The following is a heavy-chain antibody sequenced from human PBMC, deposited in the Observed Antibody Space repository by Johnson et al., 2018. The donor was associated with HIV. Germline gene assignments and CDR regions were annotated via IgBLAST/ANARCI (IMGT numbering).Heavy chain of an antibody. V-gene: IGHV3-23*04. CDR2: ISGSAGIT. J-gene: IGHJ3*02. CDR3: AKELALYSSGYGGDAFDI. CDR1: GFTFSSYA. Sequence: VQLVESGGGVVQPGRSLRLSCAASGFTFSSYAMSWVRQAPGKGLEWVSAISGSAGITYYADSVECRFTISRDNSRNTLYLQMNSLRAEDTAVYYCAKELALYSSGYGGDAFDIWGQGTMVTVSS. D-gene: IGHD6-19*01.